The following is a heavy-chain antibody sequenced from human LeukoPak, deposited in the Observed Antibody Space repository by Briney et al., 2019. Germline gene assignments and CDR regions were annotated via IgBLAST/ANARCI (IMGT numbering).Heavy chain of an antibody. CDR2: IRFDGTYK. D-gene: IGHD6-13*01. CDR3: AKSGGGIAAALH. CDR1: GFTFSNYG. V-gene: IGHV3-30*02. J-gene: IGHJ4*02. Sequence: GGSLRLSCAASGFTFSNYGIHWVRRAPGKGLEWVTFIRFDGTYKYYADSVKGRFTISRDNSKNTLYLQMNSLRAEDTAVYYCAKSGGGIAAALHWGQGTLVTVSS.